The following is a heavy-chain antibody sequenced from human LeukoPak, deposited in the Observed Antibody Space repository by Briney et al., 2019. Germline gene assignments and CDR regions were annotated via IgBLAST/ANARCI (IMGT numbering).Heavy chain of an antibody. CDR1: GFTFSSYA. CDR3: AKDSTYYYYGMDV. Sequence: GGSLRLSCAASGFTFSSYAMSWVRQAPGKGLEWVSAISGSGGSTYYADSVKGRFTISRDSSKNTLYLQMNSLRAEDTAVYYCAKDSTYYYYGMDVWGQGTTVTVSS. V-gene: IGHV3-23*01. J-gene: IGHJ6*02. CDR2: ISGSGGST.